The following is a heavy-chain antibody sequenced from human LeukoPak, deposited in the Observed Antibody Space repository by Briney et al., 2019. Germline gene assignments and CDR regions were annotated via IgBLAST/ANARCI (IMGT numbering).Heavy chain of an antibody. Sequence: PSETLSLTCTVSGGSITGYYWSWIRQPPGKGLEWIGYIYYSGSTNYTPSLKSRVTISVDTSKNQFSLKLTSVIAADTAVYYCARVPLRDCSSTSCLRYFYMDVWGKGTTVTVS. V-gene: IGHV4-59*01. CDR3: ARVPLRDCSSTSCLRYFYMDV. CDR2: IYYSGST. J-gene: IGHJ6*03. D-gene: IGHD2-2*01. CDR1: GGSITGYY.